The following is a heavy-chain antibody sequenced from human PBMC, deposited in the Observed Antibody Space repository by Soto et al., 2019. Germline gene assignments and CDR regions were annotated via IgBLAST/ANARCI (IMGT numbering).Heavy chain of an antibody. J-gene: IGHJ5*02. CDR2: INHRGSA. D-gene: IGHD2-21*01. CDR1: GASVSSTYW. V-gene: IGHV4-4*02. CDR3: ARLGAYYQSLDP. Sequence: SETLSLTCAVSGASVSSTYWWSWVRQPPGKGPEWIGEINHRGSANYNPSLKSRVTMSLDISKSQFSLRLTSVTAADTAVYYCARLGAYYQSLDPWGPGTLVTVSS.